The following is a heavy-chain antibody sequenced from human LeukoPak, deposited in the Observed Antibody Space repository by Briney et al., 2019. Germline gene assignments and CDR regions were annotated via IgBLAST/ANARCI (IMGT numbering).Heavy chain of an antibody. J-gene: IGHJ1*01. V-gene: IGHV3-74*01. CDR3: ARAPSEVGGYYPEYFRH. CDR1: GFTFSRYW. CDR2: IKSDGKT. D-gene: IGHD3-22*01. Sequence: PGGSLRLSCEASGFTFSRYWMHWVRPAPGKGLVWVSRIKSDGKTNYADSVKGRVTISRDNAKNTVSLQMDSLRAEDTGVYYCARAPSEVGGYYPEYFRHWGQGTLVTVSS.